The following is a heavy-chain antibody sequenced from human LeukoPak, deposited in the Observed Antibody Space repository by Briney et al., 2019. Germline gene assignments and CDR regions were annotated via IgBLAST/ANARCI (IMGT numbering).Heavy chain of an antibody. CDR2: IIPIFGTV. V-gene: IGHV1-69*13. CDR1: GYSFTSYA. CDR3: ARCSHQLLSRYYYMDV. D-gene: IGHD2-2*01. Sequence: SVKVSCKASGYSFTSYAMNWVRQAPGQGLEWMGGIIPIFGTVNYAQKFQGRVTITADESTSTAYMELRSLRSDDTAVYYCARCSHQLLSRYYYMDVWGKGTTVTVSS. J-gene: IGHJ6*03.